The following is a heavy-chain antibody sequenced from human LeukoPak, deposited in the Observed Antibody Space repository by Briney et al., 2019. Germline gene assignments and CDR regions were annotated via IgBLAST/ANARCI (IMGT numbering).Heavy chain of an antibody. V-gene: IGHV4-59*01. CDR3: ASYAYYDSSGYYGAFDI. D-gene: IGHD3-22*01. CDR2: IYYSGST. CDR1: GGSISSYY. Sequence: SETLSLTCTVSGGSISSYYWSWIRQPPGKGLEWSGYIYYSGSTNYKPSLKSRVTISVDTSKNQFSLKLSSVTAADTAVYHCASYAYYDSSGYYGAFDIWGQGTMVTVSS. J-gene: IGHJ3*02.